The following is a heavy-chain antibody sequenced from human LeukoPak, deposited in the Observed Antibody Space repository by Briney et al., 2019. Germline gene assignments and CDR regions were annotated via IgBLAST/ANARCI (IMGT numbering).Heavy chain of an antibody. D-gene: IGHD3-3*01. V-gene: IGHV3-30*02. CDR1: AVTFSSYD. Sequence: GGSLRLSCAASAVTFSSYDLFWVRQAPGKGLEWVGVRGNDGSNNSYEDSVKGRVTITSDNSQNTVYLQMNSQRPDDTDVYVCAKEFWRGKNTNYLDYWGQGTMVTVSS. CDR3: AKEFWRGKNTNYLDY. CDR2: RGNDGSNN. J-gene: IGHJ4*02.